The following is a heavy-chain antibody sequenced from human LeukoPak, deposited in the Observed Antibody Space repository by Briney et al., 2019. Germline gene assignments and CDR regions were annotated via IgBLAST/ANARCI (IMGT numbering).Heavy chain of an antibody. CDR2: ISGSGDST. Sequence: GGSLRLSCAASGFTFSSYAMSWVRQAPGKGLEWVSTISGSGDSTYYADSVKGRFTISRDNSKNTLYLQMNSLRAEDTAVYYCEKDRLTPIVATIASDYWGQGTLVTVSS. J-gene: IGHJ4*02. CDR3: EKDRLTPIVATIASDY. D-gene: IGHD5-12*01. V-gene: IGHV3-23*01. CDR1: GFTFSSYA.